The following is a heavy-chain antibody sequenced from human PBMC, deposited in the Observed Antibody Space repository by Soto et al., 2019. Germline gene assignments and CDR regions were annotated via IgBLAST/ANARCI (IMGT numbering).Heavy chain of an antibody. CDR3: ARVVRSSTSCYDY. CDR1: GGSFSGYY. Sequence: PSETLSLTCAVYGGSFSGYYWSWIRQPPGKGLEWIGETNHSGSTNYNPSLKSRVTISVDTSKNQFSLKLSSVTAADTAVYYCARVVRSSTSCYDYWGQGTLVTVSS. V-gene: IGHV4-34*01. CDR2: TNHSGST. D-gene: IGHD2-2*01. J-gene: IGHJ4*02.